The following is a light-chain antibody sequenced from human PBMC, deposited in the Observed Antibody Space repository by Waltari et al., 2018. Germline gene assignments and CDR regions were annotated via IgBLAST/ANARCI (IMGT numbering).Light chain of an antibody. CDR3: YSTDSSGNHRV. CDR2: EDT. CDR1: DLPQKY. V-gene: IGLV3-10*01. J-gene: IGLJ3*02. Sequence: SYELTQPPSVSVSPGQTARITSSGDDLPQKYAYWYQQKPGQAPVVVIYEDTKRPPRIPERFSGSSSGTMATFTISGAQVEDEADYYCYSTDSSGNHRVFGRGTKLTVL.